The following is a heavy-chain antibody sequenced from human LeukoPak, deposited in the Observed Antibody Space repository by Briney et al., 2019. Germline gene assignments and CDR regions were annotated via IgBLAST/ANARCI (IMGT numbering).Heavy chain of an antibody. Sequence: GGSLRLSCAASGFAFSSYRMHWVRQAPGKGLEWVAVIWYDESRKFYADSVKGRFTISRDNSKNTQYLQMNSLRVEDTGVYYCARDRAGRYFDNWGQGTLVTVSS. CDR1: GFAFSSYR. CDR2: IWYDESRK. J-gene: IGHJ4*02. D-gene: IGHD3-10*01. CDR3: ARDRAGRYFDN. V-gene: IGHV3-33*01.